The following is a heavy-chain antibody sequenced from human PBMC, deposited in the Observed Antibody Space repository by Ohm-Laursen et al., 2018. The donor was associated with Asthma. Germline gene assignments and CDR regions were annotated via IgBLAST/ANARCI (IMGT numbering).Heavy chain of an antibody. Sequence: SSVKVSCNASGGTFSSYAISWVRQAPGQGLEWMGGIIPIFGTANYAQKFQGRVTITADESTSTAYMELSSLRSEDTAVYYCARGGSPLQDWFDPWGQGTLVTVSS. V-gene: IGHV1-69*01. CDR1: GGTFSSYA. CDR3: ARGGSPLQDWFDP. CDR2: IIPIFGTA. D-gene: IGHD1-26*01. J-gene: IGHJ5*02.